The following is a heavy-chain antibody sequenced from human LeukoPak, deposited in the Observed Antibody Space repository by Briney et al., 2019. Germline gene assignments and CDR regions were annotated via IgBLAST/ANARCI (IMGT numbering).Heavy chain of an antibody. Sequence: GGSLRLSCAASGFTFSSYSMNWVRHAPGKGLELVSYISSSSSTIYYADSVKGRFTISRDNAKNSLYLQMNSLRDEDTAVYYCARDFSRYCSSTSCRYYYYYYMDVWGKGTTVTVSS. D-gene: IGHD2-2*01. J-gene: IGHJ6*03. V-gene: IGHV3-48*02. CDR3: ARDFSRYCSSTSCRYYYYYYMDV. CDR2: ISSSSSTI. CDR1: GFTFSSYS.